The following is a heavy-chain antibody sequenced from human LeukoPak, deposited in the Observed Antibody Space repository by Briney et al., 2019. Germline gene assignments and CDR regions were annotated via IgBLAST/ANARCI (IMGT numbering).Heavy chain of an antibody. Sequence: SVKVSCKASGGTFSSYAISWVRQAPGQGLEWMGGIIPVFGTSNYAQKFQGRVTITADKSTSTAYMELSSLRSEDTAVYYCARTEARITIFSYYYYMDVWGKGTTVTVSS. CDR3: ARTEARITIFSYYYYMDV. J-gene: IGHJ6*03. CDR1: GGTFSSYA. CDR2: IIPVFGTS. D-gene: IGHD3-9*01. V-gene: IGHV1-69*06.